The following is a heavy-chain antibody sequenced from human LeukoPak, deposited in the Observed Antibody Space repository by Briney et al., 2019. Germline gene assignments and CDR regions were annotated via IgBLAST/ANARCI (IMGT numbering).Heavy chain of an antibody. Sequence: SETLSLTCTVSGGSISSSSYYWGWIRQPPGKGLEWIGSIYYSGSTNYNPSLKSRVTISVDTSKNQFSLKLSSVTAADTAVYYCARSTLRLGELSLFFDYWGQGTLVTVSS. D-gene: IGHD3-16*02. J-gene: IGHJ4*02. V-gene: IGHV4-39*07. CDR1: GGSISSSSYY. CDR2: IYYSGST. CDR3: ARSTLRLGELSLFFDY.